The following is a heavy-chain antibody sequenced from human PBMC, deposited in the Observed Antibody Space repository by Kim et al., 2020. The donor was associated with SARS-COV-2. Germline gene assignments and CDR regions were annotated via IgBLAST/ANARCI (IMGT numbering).Heavy chain of an antibody. CDR1: GGSISSYY. V-gene: IGHV4-59*01. D-gene: IGHD3-10*01. J-gene: IGHJ4*02. CDR2: IYYSGST. Sequence: SETLSLTCTVSGGSISSYYWSWIRQPPGKGLEWIGYIYYSGSTNYNPSLKSRVTISVDTSKNQFSLKLSSVTAADTAVYYCARDLGSNEFDYWGQGTLVTVSS. CDR3: ARDLGSNEFDY.